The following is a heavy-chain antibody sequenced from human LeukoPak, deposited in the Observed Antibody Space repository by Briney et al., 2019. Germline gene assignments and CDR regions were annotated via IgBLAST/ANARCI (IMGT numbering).Heavy chain of an antibody. Sequence: ASVKVSCKASGYTFTSYYMHWVRQAPGQGLEWMGWINPNSGGTNYAQKFQGRVTMTRDTSISTAYMELSRLRSDDTAVYYCARVPSPFIAAAGTAHDYWGQGTLVTVSS. V-gene: IGHV1-2*02. CDR2: INPNSGGT. J-gene: IGHJ4*02. D-gene: IGHD6-13*01. CDR3: ARVPSPFIAAAGTAHDY. CDR1: GYTFTSYY.